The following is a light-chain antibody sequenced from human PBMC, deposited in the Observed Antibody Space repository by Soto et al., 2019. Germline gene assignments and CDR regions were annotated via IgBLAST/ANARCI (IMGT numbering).Light chain of an antibody. CDR3: TSGTTSTTII. J-gene: IGLJ2*01. V-gene: IGLV2-14*03. Sequence: QSVLTQPASVSGSPGQSITISCTGTSSDIGAYNFVSWYQQHPGKAPKLMLYDVNIRPSGVSNRFSGSKSGNTASLTISGLQAEDEADYYCTSGTTSTTIIFGGGTKFTVL. CDR2: DVN. CDR1: SSDIGAYNF.